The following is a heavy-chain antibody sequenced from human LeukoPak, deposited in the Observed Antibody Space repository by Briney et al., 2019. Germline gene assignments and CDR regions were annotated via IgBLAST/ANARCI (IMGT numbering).Heavy chain of an antibody. J-gene: IGHJ4*02. V-gene: IGHV3-30*04. Sequence: PGTSLRLPCAASGFTFSSYAIHWVRQAPGKGLEWVAVISYDGSNKYYADSVKGRFTISRDNSKNTLYLQMNSLRAEDTAVYYCARGIGYCTNGVCPAYGGDYWGQGTLVTVSS. CDR3: ARGIGYCTNGVCPAYGGDY. D-gene: IGHD2-8*01. CDR2: ISYDGSNK. CDR1: GFTFSSYA.